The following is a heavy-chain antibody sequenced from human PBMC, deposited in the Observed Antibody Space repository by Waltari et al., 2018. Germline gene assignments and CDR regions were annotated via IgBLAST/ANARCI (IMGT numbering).Heavy chain of an antibody. CDR2: IKRDGSAS. Sequence: EAQLVESGGGLVQPGGSLRLSCAASGFTFVTYLMHWVRQAPGKGLVWVSRIKRDGSASNYADSVQGRFTISRDNARDTLYLQMTSLRVEDTAVYYCATRIEVAGRNAFDIWGQGTMVAVSS. CDR1: GFTFVTYL. V-gene: IGHV3-74*01. J-gene: IGHJ3*02. D-gene: IGHD6-19*01. CDR3: ATRIEVAGRNAFDI.